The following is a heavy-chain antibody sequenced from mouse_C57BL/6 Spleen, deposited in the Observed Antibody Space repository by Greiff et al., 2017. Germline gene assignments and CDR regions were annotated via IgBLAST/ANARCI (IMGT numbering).Heavy chain of an antibody. CDR2: IYPSDSET. D-gene: IGHD3-2*02. Sequence: QVQLQQPGAELVRPGSSVKLSCKASGYTFTSYWMDWVKPRPGQGLEWIGNIYPSDSETHYNQKFKDKATLTVDKSSSTAYMQLSSLTSEDSAVYYCAREGGLRLPLDYWGQGTTLTVSS. J-gene: IGHJ2*01. CDR3: AREGGLRLPLDY. V-gene: IGHV1-61*01. CDR1: GYTFTSYW.